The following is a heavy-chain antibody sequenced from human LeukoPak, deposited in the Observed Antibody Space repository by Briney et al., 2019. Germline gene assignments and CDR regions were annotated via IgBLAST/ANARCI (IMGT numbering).Heavy chain of an antibody. CDR1: GYTFTGYY. J-gene: IGHJ4*02. D-gene: IGHD6-13*01. CDR2: INPNSGGT. CDR3: ARAKGVVAAAGTTYNY. Sequence: ASVKVSFKASGYTFTGYYMHWVRQAPGQGLEWMGRINPNSGGTNYAQKFQGRVIMTRDTSISTAYMELSRLRSDDTAVYYCARAKGVVAAAGTTYNYWGQGTLVTVSS. V-gene: IGHV1-2*06.